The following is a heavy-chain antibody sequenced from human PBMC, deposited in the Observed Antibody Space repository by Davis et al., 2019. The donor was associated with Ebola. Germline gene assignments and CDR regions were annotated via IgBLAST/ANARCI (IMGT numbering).Heavy chain of an antibody. CDR1: GFTVSSNY. CDR2: IYSGGST. Sequence: GESLEISCAASGFTVSSNYMSWVRQAPGKGLEWVSVIYSGGSTYYADSVKGRFTISRDNSKNTLYLQMNSLRPEGTAVYYCARETLKWYFDLWGRGTLVTVSS. CDR3: ARETLKWYFDL. V-gene: IGHV3-53*01. J-gene: IGHJ2*01.